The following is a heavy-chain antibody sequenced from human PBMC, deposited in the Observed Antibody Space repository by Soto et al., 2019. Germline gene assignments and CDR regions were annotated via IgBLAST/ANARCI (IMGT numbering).Heavy chain of an antibody. CDR2: VSGSGVST. Sequence: EGHLLESGGGLVQPGGSLRLSCAASGFSFLDFAMGWVRQAPGKGLEWVSTVSGSGVSTYYSESVKGRFTISRDNSRDTLYLEMNSLRAEDTAVYFCVKDHYGGNLYYFDHWGQGILVIVSS. CDR1: GFSFLDFA. D-gene: IGHD4-17*01. J-gene: IGHJ4*02. CDR3: VKDHYGGNLYYFDH. V-gene: IGHV3-23*01.